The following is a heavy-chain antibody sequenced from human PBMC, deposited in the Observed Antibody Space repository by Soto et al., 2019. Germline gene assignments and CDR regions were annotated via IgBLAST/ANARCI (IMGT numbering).Heavy chain of an antibody. CDR3: ARDPGSGHYFDY. V-gene: IGHV1-3*01. J-gene: IGHJ4*02. Sequence: ASVKVSCKDSGYTLISSALHWVRQAPGQRLEWMGWINPDNANTKYSQNFQGRVTFTRDTSATTAYMELSSLRSEDTAVYFCARDPGSGHYFDYWGQGTLVTVSS. CDR2: INPDNANT. D-gene: IGHD2-15*01. CDR1: GYTLISSA.